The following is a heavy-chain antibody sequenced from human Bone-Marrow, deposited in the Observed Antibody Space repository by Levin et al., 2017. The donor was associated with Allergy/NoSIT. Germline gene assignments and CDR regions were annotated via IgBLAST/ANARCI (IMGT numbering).Heavy chain of an antibody. J-gene: IGHJ6*02. D-gene: IGHD3-22*01. CDR1: GILFSSYD. V-gene: IGHV3-21*01. Sequence: KSGGSLRLSCAASGILFSSYDMNWVRQAPGKGLEWVSSISAGGNYIYYADSVKGRFTISRDNAKNSLFLQMNSLRAEDTAVYYCASWAMYHYDRSAFDYFYYAMDGWGQGTTVTVSS. CDR2: ISAGGNYI. CDR3: ASWAMYHYDRSAFDYFYYAMDG.